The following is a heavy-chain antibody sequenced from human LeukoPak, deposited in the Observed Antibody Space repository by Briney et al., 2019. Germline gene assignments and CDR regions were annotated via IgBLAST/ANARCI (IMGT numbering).Heavy chain of an antibody. J-gene: IGHJ4*02. CDR1: GASISGGTYY. V-gene: IGHV4-39*02. D-gene: IGHD5-12*01. Sequence: PSETLSLTCSVSGASISGGTYYWGWIRQPPGKGLEWIGSIYYTGSTYDNPSLKSRVTISVDTSKNQFSLKLSSATAADTAVYYCAKDDRYSGYDIRGSGDYWGQGTLVTVSS. CDR3: AKDDRYSGYDIRGSGDY. CDR2: IYYTGST.